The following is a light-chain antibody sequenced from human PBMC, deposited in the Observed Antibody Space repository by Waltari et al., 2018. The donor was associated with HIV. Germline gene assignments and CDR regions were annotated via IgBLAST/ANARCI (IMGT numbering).Light chain of an antibody. V-gene: IGLV2-14*03. CDR3: TSYTSLTTVV. J-gene: IGLJ2*01. CDR2: DVS. Sequence: QSVLTQPASVSGSPGKSITIPCPGTNDDIGSYIAVSWYQQHPGKAPKLLMYDVSSRPSGVSDRFSGSKSGHTASLTISGIQTEDEAHYYCTSYTSLTTVVFGGGTKLTVL. CDR1: NDDIGSYIA.